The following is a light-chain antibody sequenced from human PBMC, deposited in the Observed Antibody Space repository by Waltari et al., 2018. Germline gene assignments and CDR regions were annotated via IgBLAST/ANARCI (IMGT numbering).Light chain of an antibody. CDR2: AGS. CDR3: QQVNSYPFT. V-gene: IGKV1-9*01. Sequence: IQLTQSPSSLSASVGDRVTIPCRASQGISSYLAWDQQKPGKAPKLLIYAGSTLLNGVPSRFSGGGFGTDFTLTISSLQPEDFATYYCQQVNSYPFTFGPGTTVDIK. J-gene: IGKJ3*01. CDR1: QGISSY.